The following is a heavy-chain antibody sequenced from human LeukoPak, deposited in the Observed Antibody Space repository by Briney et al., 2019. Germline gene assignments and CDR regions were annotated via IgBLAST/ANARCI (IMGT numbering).Heavy chain of an antibody. Sequence: SETLSLTCTVSGGSISNYYWSWIRQPAGKGLEWIGRIYTSGSTNYNPSLKSRVTMSVDTSKNQFSLKLSSVTAADTAVYYCARGRGYCSSTSCRFDYWGQGTLVTVSS. CDR3: ARGRGYCSSTSCRFDY. J-gene: IGHJ4*02. D-gene: IGHD2-2*01. V-gene: IGHV4-4*07. CDR1: GGSISNYY. CDR2: IYTSGST.